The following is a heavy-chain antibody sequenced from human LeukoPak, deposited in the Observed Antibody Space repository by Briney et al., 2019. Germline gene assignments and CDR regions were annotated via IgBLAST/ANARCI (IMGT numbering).Heavy chain of an antibody. CDR2: ISSSSSYI. V-gene: IGHV3-21*01. Sequence: GGSLRLSCAASGFTFSSYSMNWVRQAPGKGLEWVSSISSSSSYIHYADSVKGRFTISRDNAKNSLYLQMNSLRAEDTAVYYCARDLGTTVTTYLDYWGQGTLVTVSS. D-gene: IGHD4-17*01. CDR1: GFTFSSYS. J-gene: IGHJ4*02. CDR3: ARDLGTTVTTYLDY.